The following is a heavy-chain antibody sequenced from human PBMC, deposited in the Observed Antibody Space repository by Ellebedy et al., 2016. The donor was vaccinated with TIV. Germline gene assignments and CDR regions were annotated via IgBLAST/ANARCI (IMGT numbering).Heavy chain of an antibody. J-gene: IGHJ4*02. V-gene: IGHV1-2*02. D-gene: IGHD1-26*01. CDR1: GYTFTGYY. CDR3: ARDLRSGSYYTRFDY. Sequence: ASVKVSCKASGYTFTGYYMHWVRQAPGQGLEWMGWINPNSGGTNYAQKFQGRVTMTRDTSISTAYMELRSLRSDDTAVYYCARDLRSGSYYTRFDYWGQGTLVTVSS. CDR2: INPNSGGT.